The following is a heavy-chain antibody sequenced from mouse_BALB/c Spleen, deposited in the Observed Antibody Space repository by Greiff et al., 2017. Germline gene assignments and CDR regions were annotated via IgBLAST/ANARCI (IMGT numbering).Heavy chain of an antibody. CDR2: IDPETGGT. CDR1: GYTFTDYE. D-gene: IGHD2-1*01. Sequence: QVQLKQSGAELVRPGASVTLSCKASGYTFTDYEMHWVKQTPVHGLEWIGAIDPETGGTAYNQKFKGKATLTADKSSSTAYMELRSLTSEDSAVYYCTRVGGNLAWFAYWGQGTLVTVSA. V-gene: IGHV1-15*01. CDR3: TRVGGNLAWFAY. J-gene: IGHJ3*01.